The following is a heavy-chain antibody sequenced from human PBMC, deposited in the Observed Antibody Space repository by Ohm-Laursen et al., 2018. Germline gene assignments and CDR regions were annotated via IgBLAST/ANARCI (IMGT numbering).Heavy chain of an antibody. CDR3: ARRAGNYVVGYYFDY. CDR2: IYYSGTT. Sequence: GTLSLTCTVSGASISSNTYYWGWIRQPPGKGLEWIGTIYYSGTTYYNPSLKSRVTMSVETSKSQFSLKLSSVTAADTAVYYCARRAGNYVVGYYFDYWGQGTLVTVSS. D-gene: IGHD1-7*01. V-gene: IGHV4-39*01. J-gene: IGHJ4*02. CDR1: GASISSNTYY.